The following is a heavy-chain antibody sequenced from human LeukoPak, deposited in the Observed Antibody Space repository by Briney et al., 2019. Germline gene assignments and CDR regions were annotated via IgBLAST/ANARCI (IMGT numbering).Heavy chain of an antibody. CDR2: INPNSGGT. CDR1: GYTFTGCY. D-gene: IGHD3-10*01. J-gene: IGHJ3*02. V-gene: IGHV1-2*04. Sequence: ASVKVSCKASGYTFTGCYMHWVRQAPGQGLEWMGWINPNSGGTNYAQKFQGWVTMTRDTSISTAYMELSRLRSDDTAVYYCASGPMVRGEGMAFDIWGQGTMVTVSS. CDR3: ASGPMVRGEGMAFDI.